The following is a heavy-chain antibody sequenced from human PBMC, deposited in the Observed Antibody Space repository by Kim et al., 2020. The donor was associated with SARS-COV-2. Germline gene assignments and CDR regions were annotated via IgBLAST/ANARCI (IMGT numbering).Heavy chain of an antibody. V-gene: IGHV3-30*18. CDR3: AKDYYDSSGYVYYYYGMDV. CDR1: GFTFSSYG. J-gene: IGHJ6*02. CDR2: ISYDGSNK. Sequence: GGSLRLSCAASGFTFSSYGMHWVRQAPGKGLEWVAVISYDGSNKYYADSVKGRFTISRDNSKNTLYLQMNSLRAEDTAVYYCAKDYYDSSGYVYYYYGMDVWGQGTTVTVSS. D-gene: IGHD3-22*01.